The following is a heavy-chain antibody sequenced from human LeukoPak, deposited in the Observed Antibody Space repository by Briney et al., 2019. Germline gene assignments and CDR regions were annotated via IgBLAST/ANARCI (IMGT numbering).Heavy chain of an antibody. J-gene: IGHJ4*02. Sequence: SETLSLTCTVSGGSISPLYWSWIRQPPGKGLEFIGYIYYSGTTNYNPSLKSRVTLSVDTSKNQFSLKLSSVTAADTAVYYCARGGVAAKYYLASWGQGTLVTVSS. CDR2: IYYSGTT. CDR3: ARGGVAAKYYLAS. CDR1: GGSISPLY. D-gene: IGHD3-10*01. V-gene: IGHV4-59*11.